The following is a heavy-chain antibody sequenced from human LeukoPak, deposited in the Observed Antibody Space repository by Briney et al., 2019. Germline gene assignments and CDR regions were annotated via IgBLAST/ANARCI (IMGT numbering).Heavy chain of an antibody. J-gene: IGHJ6*02. Sequence: SETLSLTCTVSGGSISSYYWSWIRQPAGKGLEWIGRIYTSGSTNYNPSLKSRVTMSVDTSKNQFSLKLSSVTAADTAVYYCARVQRYSYARNYYYGMDVWGQGTTVTVSS. D-gene: IGHD5-18*01. CDR3: ARVQRYSYARNYYYGMDV. CDR1: GGSISSYY. V-gene: IGHV4-4*07. CDR2: IYTSGST.